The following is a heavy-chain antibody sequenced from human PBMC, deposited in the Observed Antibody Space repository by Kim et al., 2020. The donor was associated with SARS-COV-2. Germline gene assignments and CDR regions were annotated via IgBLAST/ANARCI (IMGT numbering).Heavy chain of an antibody. CDR2: IIPILGIA. V-gene: IGHV1-69*04. D-gene: IGHD5-18*01. Sequence: SVKVSCKASGGTFSSYTISWVRQAPGQGLEWMGRIIPILGIANYAQKFQGRVTITADKSTSTAYMELSSLRSEDTAVYYCARDREYSYGLNWFDPWGQGTLVTVSS. CDR1: GGTFSSYT. J-gene: IGHJ5*02. CDR3: ARDREYSYGLNWFDP.